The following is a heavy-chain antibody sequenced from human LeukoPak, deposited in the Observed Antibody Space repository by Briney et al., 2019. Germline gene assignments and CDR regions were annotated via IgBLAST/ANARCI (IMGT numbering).Heavy chain of an antibody. J-gene: IGHJ6*02. V-gene: IGHV3-43*01. Sequence: GGSLRLSCAASGFTFDDYTMHWVRHAPGKGLEWVSLISWDGGSTYYADSVKGRFTISRDNSKNSLYLQMNSLRTEDTALYYCAKGSYYYDSSGYSSPYGMDVWGQGTTVTVSS. CDR3: AKGSYYYDSSGYSSPYGMDV. D-gene: IGHD3-22*01. CDR1: GFTFDDYT. CDR2: ISWDGGST.